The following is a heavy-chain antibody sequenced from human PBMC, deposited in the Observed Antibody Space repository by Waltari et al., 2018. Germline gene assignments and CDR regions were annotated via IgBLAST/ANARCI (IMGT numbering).Heavy chain of an antibody. D-gene: IGHD2-2*01. CDR3: TREVVPAATIVVNWFDP. Sequence: QVQLVQSGSELKKPGASVKVSCKASGYIFTDSAINWVRQAPGQGLELMGWINTNTGNPTYVQGFSGRFVFSLDTSVSTAYLQINSLKAEDTAVYYCTREVVPAATIVVNWFDPWGQGTLVTVSS. CDR1: GYIFTDSA. J-gene: IGHJ5*02. CDR2: INTNTGNP. V-gene: IGHV7-4-1*02.